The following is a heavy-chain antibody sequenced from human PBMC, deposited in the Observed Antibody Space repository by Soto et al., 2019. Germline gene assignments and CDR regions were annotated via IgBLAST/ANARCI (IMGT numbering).Heavy chain of an antibody. CDR3: ARAHGSGSYYNGLEY. CDR2: ISSSSSCI. J-gene: IGHJ4*02. CDR1: GFTFSSDS. D-gene: IGHD3-10*01. V-gene: IGHV3-21*01. Sequence: PGGSLRLSCAASGFTFSSDSMNCVREAPWKGLEWVSCISSSSSCIYYADSVKGRFTIASDNAKNSLYLQMNSRRAEDTAVYYCARAHGSGSYYNGLEYWGQGT.